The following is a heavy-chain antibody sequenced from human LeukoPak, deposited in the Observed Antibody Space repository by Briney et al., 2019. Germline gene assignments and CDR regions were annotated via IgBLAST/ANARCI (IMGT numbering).Heavy chain of an antibody. V-gene: IGHV1-69*06. CDR3: ARGNDSRDPPHFDY. D-gene: IGHD3-16*01. J-gene: IGHJ4*02. CDR1: GGTFSSYA. Sequence: SVKVSCKASGGTFSSYAISWVRQAPGQGLEWMGGIIPIFGTANYAQKFRGRVTITADKSTRTAYMELSSLRSEDTAVYYCARGNDSRDPPHFDYWGQGTLVTVSS. CDR2: IIPIFGTA.